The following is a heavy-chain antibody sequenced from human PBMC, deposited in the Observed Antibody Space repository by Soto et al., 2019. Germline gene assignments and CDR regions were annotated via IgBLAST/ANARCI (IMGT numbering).Heavy chain of an antibody. J-gene: IGHJ6*02. CDR2: IKSDGSTT. D-gene: IGHD3-3*01. Sequence: PGGSLRLSCAASGFTFSSYWMHWVRQAPGKGLVWVSRIKSDGSTTTYADSVKGRFTISRDNAMNTLYLQMNSLRAEDTAVYYCARESGYYTYGMDVWGQGTTVTVSS. CDR1: GFTFSSYW. V-gene: IGHV3-74*01. CDR3: ARESGYYTYGMDV.